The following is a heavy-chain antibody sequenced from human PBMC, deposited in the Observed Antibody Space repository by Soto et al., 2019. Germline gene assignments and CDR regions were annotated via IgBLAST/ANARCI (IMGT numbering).Heavy chain of an antibody. J-gene: IGHJ3*02. CDR3: ARDLTGGAFDI. CDR1: GFTFSSYS. D-gene: IGHD2-8*02. Sequence: GGSLRLSCAASGFTFSSYSMNWVRQAPGKGLEWVSSISSSSSYIYYADSVKGRFTISRDNAKNSLYLQMNSLRAEDTAVYYCARDLTGGAFDIWGQGTMVTVSS. CDR2: ISSSSSYI. V-gene: IGHV3-21*01.